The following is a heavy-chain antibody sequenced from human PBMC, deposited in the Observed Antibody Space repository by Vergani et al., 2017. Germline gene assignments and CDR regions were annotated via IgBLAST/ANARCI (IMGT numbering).Heavy chain of an antibody. J-gene: IGHJ5*02. Sequence: QVQLQESGPGLVKPSQTLSLTCTVSGGSISSYYWSWIRQPPGKGLEWIGYIYYSGSTNYNPSLKSRVTISVDTSKNQFSLKLSSVTAADTAVYYCARVRRGIVVVPAATNWFDPWGQGTLVTVSS. V-gene: IGHV4-59*01. CDR1: GGSISSYY. CDR2: IYYSGST. CDR3: ARVRRGIVVVPAATNWFDP. D-gene: IGHD2-2*01.